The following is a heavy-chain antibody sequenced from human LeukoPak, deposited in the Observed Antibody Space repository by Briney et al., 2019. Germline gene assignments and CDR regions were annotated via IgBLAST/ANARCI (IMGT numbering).Heavy chain of an antibody. CDR1: GGSINTANYY. CDR2: ISYSGTP. V-gene: IGHV4-30-4*08. Sequence: SQTLSLTCNVSGGSINTANYYWTWIRQPPGKGLEWIGYISYSGTPYYNPSLNSRVTISLDTSKNQFSLRLNSVTAADTAMYYCARDRYGDFEDYWGQGTLVTVSS. J-gene: IGHJ4*02. D-gene: IGHD4-17*01. CDR3: ARDRYGDFEDY.